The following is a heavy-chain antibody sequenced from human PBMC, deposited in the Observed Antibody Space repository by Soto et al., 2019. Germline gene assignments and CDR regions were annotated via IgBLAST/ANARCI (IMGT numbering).Heavy chain of an antibody. D-gene: IGHD3-22*01. CDR3: AKGDDATVYYHLFYFDY. J-gene: IGHJ4*02. CDR2: ISGSGGST. CDR1: GFSFSKYA. V-gene: IGHV3-23*01. Sequence: GGSLRLSCAASGFSFSKYAMSWVRQAPGKGLEWVSIISGSGGSTYYADSVKGRFSMSRDNSTNTLYLQMSSLRAEDTAVYYCAKGDDATVYYHLFYFDYWGQGTVVTVSS.